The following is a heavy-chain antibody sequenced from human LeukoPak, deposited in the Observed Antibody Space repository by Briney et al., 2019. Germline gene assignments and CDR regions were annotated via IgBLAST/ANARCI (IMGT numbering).Heavy chain of an antibody. CDR3: ARISAMVAVTRWFDP. D-gene: IGHD2-15*01. J-gene: IGHJ5*02. Sequence: SETLSLTCAVQGVSLSGSYWNWIRQPPGEGLEWVGEINHRGSTNYNPSLKSRVSISVDTSKNQLFLKLSSVTAADTAVYYCARISAMVAVTRWFDPWGQGTLVTVSS. CDR2: INHRGST. V-gene: IGHV4-34*01. CDR1: GVSLSGSY.